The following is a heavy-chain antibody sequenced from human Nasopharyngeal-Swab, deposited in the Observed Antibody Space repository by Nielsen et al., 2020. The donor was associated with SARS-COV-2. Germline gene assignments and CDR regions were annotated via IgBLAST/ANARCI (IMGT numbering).Heavy chain of an antibody. D-gene: IGHD4-17*01. CDR2: IDPTDSYT. Sequence: GESLKIFCKGSGYSFTSYWISWVRQMPGKGLEWMGRIDPTDSYTNYSPSFQGHVTISADKSISTAYLQWSSLKASDTAMYYCASQPVTTLENFDYWGQGTLVTVSS. CDR3: ASQPVTTLENFDY. V-gene: IGHV5-10-1*01. CDR1: GYSFTSYW. J-gene: IGHJ4*02.